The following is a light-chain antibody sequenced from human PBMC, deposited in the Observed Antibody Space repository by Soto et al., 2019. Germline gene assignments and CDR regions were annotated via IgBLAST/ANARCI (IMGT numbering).Light chain of an antibody. J-gene: IGKJ3*01. CDR1: QSVGSY. V-gene: IGKV3-20*01. CDR2: GAS. Sequence: EIVLTQSPGTLSLSPGERATLSCTASQSVGSYLAWYQQKPGQAPRLLIYGASSRATGIAHRFSGSGSGTDFTLTISRLEPEDFAVYYCQHYDRSPLFSFGPGTKVDIK. CDR3: QHYDRSPLFS.